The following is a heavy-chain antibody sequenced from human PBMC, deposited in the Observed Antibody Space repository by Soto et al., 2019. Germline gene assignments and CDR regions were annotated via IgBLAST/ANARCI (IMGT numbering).Heavy chain of an antibody. CDR2: INPSGGST. Sequence: WASVKVSCKASGYTFTSYYMHWVRQAPGQGLEWMGIINPSGGSTSYAQKFQGRVTMTRDTSTSTVYMELSSLRSEDTAVYYCARAHIRFLEWLSTGANYYYGMDVWGQGTTVTVSS. D-gene: IGHD3-3*01. V-gene: IGHV1-46*01. CDR3: ARAHIRFLEWLSTGANYYYGMDV. CDR1: GYTFTSYY. J-gene: IGHJ6*02.